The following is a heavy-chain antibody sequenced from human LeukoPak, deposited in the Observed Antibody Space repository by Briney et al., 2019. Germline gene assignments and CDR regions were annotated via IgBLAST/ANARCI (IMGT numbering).Heavy chain of an antibody. CDR2: ISGSGDIT. CDR3: ATDYYDSSGSYTVDY. CDR1: GFTLRSYA. J-gene: IGHJ4*02. Sequence: GGSLRLSCADSGFTLRSYAMSWGRHAPGKGLEWVSVISGSGDITQSADSVKGRFTISRDNSKNTLYLQMNSLRAEDTAVYYCATDYYDSSGSYTVDYWGQGTLVTVSS. V-gene: IGHV3-23*01. D-gene: IGHD3-22*01.